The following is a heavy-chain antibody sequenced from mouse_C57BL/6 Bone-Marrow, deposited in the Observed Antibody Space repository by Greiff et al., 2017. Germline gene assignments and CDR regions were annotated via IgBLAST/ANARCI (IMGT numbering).Heavy chain of an antibody. Sequence: QVQLQQPGAELVKPGASVKLSCKASGYTFTSYWMQWVQQRPGQGLEWIGEIDPSDSYTNYTQKFKGKAPLTVYTSSSTAYVQLISMTSEDSAVYYCARTGPTVVATDYWGQGTTRTVSS. D-gene: IGHD1-1*01. V-gene: IGHV1-50*01. CDR2: IDPSDSYT. J-gene: IGHJ2*01. CDR1: GYTFTSYW. CDR3: ARTGPTVVATDY.